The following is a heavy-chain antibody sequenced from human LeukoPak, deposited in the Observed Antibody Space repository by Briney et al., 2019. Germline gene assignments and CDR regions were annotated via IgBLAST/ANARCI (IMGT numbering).Heavy chain of an antibody. CDR1: GFTFSSYA. J-gene: IGHJ4*02. CDR2: ISSNGGST. V-gene: IGHV3-64*01. CDR3: ARGYYDSSGYYEGYYFDY. D-gene: IGHD3-22*01. Sequence: GGSLRLSCAASGFTFSSYAMHWVRQAPGKGLEYVSAISSNGGSTYYANSVKGRFTISRDNSKNTLYLQMGSLRAEDMAVYHCARGYYDSSGYYEGYYFDYWGQGTLVTVSS.